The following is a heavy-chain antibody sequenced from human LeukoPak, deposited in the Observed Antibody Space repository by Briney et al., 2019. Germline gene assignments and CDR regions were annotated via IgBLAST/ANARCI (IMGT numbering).Heavy chain of an antibody. D-gene: IGHD3-10*01. J-gene: IGHJ3*02. Sequence: ASVKVSCKASGYTFTSYDINWVRQATGQGLEWIGWMNPNSGNTGYAQKFQGRVTMTRNTSISTAYMELSSLRSEDTAVYYWARGAGSMVRGVITHAFDIWGQGTMVTVSS. V-gene: IGHV1-8*01. CDR3: ARGAGSMVRGVITHAFDI. CDR2: MNPNSGNT. CDR1: GYTFTSYD.